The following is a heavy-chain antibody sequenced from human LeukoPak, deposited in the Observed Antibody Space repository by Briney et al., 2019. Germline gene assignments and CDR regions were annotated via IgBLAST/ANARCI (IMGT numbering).Heavy chain of an antibody. Sequence: PGGSLRLSCAASGFTFSSYSMKWVRQAPGKGLEWVSYISSGGSTTYYAGSVKGRFTVSRDNAKNSLYLQMNSLRAEDTAVYYCARDHMGYDYWGQGTLVTVSS. CDR2: ISSGGSTT. CDR1: GFTFSSYS. V-gene: IGHV3-48*04. J-gene: IGHJ4*02. CDR3: ARDHMGYDY. D-gene: IGHD1-26*01.